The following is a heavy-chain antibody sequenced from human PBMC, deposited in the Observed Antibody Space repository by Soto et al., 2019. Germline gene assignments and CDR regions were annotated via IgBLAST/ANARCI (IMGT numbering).Heavy chain of an antibody. CDR3: ARRVKGEYYYYYGMDV. J-gene: IGHJ6*02. V-gene: IGHV5-10-1*01. Sequence: GESLKLSCKGSGYSFTSYWISWVRQMPGKGLEWMGRIDPSDSYTNYSPSFQGHVTISADKSISTAYLQWSSLKASDTAMYYCARRVKGEYYYYYGMDVWGQGTTVTVSS. CDR1: GYSFTSYW. D-gene: IGHD3-16*01. CDR2: IDPSDSYT.